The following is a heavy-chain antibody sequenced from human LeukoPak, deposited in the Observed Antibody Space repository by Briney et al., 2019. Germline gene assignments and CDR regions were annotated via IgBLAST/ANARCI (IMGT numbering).Heavy chain of an antibody. CDR3: AKDQEYYDFWSPPFDY. D-gene: IGHD3-3*01. CDR2: IRYDGSNK. Sequence: GGSLRLSCAASGFTFSSYGMHWVRQAPGKGLEWVAFIRYDGSNKYYADSVKGRFTISRDNSKNTLYLQMNSLRAEDTAVYYCAKDQEYYDFWSPPFDYWGQGTLVTVSS. V-gene: IGHV3-30*02. J-gene: IGHJ4*02. CDR1: GFTFSSYG.